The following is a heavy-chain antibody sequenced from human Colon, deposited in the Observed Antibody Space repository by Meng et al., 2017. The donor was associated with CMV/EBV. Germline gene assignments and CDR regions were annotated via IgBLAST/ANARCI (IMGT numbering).Heavy chain of an antibody. D-gene: IGHD3-22*01. CDR2: INPNSGGT. J-gene: IGHJ4*02. CDR1: GGTFSSYA. V-gene: IGHV1-69*10. CDR3: ARLSSGSYYTEFDY. Sequence: SVKVSCKASGGTFSSYAISWVRQAPGQGLEWMGWINPNSGGTNYAQKFQGRVTFTVDTSTSTAYMELSRLTSDDTAVYYCARLSSGSYYTEFDYWGQGTLVTVSS.